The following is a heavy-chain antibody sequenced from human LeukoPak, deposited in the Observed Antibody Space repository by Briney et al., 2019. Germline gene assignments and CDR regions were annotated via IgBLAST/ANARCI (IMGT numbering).Heavy chain of an antibody. J-gene: IGHJ4*02. D-gene: IGHD6-19*01. V-gene: IGHV1-18*01. CDR1: GGTFSSYA. CDR3: ARGGSSGWRTPNDDY. Sequence: GSSVKVSCKASGGTFSSYAISWVRQAPGQGLEWMGWSSAYNGNTNYGQKLQGRVTMTTDTSTSTAYMELRSLKSDDTAVYYCARGGSSGWRTPNDDYWGQGTLVTVSS. CDR2: SSAYNGNT.